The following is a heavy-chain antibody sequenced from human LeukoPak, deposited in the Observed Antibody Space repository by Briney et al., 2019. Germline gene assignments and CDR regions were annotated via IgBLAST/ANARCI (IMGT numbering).Heavy chain of an antibody. CDR3: ARVAGGIYGSGSYLDY. CDR1: GYTFTGYY. J-gene: IGHJ4*02. V-gene: IGHV1-2*04. D-gene: IGHD3-10*01. CDR2: INPNSGGT. Sequence: ASVRVSCKASGYTFTGYYMHWVRQAPGQGLEWMGWINPNSGGTNYAQKFQGWVTMTRDTSISTAYMELSRLRSDDTAVYYWARVAGGIYGSGSYLDYWGQGTLVTVSS.